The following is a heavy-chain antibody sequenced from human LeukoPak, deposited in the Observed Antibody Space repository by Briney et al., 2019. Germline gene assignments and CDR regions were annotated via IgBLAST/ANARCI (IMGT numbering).Heavy chain of an antibody. Sequence: GGSLRLSCAASGFIVNSYAMSWVRQAPGKGLAWVSLIYSDGVTQYADSVKGRFTISRDNSKNTLYLQMNSLRDEDTAVYFCARDRTEGKTWVEFDPWGQGTLVTVSS. CDR3: ARDRTEGKTWVEFDP. J-gene: IGHJ5*02. CDR1: GFIVNSYA. V-gene: IGHV3-66*02. CDR2: IYSDGVT.